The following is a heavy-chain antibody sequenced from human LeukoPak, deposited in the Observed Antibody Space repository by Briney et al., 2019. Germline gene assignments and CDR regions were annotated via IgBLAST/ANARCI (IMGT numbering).Heavy chain of an antibody. V-gene: IGHV3-72*01. Sequence: PGGSLRLSCAVSGFIFSDHHMDWVRQAPGKGLEWVGRIRSKANRHTTEYAASVKGRFTVSRDDSKNSLYLQMNSLKTEDTAVYYCSRSPAGNVLDQWGQGTLVTVSS. CDR1: GFIFSDHH. CDR3: SRSPAGNVLDQ. J-gene: IGHJ5*02. CDR2: IRSKANRHTT. D-gene: IGHD2-8*01.